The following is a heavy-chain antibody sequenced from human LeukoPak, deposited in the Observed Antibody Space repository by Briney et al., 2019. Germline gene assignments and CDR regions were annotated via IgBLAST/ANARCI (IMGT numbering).Heavy chain of an antibody. Sequence: PGGSLRLSCAASGFTFSSYEMNWVRQAPGKGLEWVSYISSSGSTIYYADSVKGRFTISRDNSKNTLYLQMNSLRAEDTAVYYCAKDSGYSYGTLDYWGQGTLVTVSS. V-gene: IGHV3-48*03. D-gene: IGHD5-18*01. J-gene: IGHJ4*02. CDR3: AKDSGYSYGTLDY. CDR2: ISSSGSTI. CDR1: GFTFSSYE.